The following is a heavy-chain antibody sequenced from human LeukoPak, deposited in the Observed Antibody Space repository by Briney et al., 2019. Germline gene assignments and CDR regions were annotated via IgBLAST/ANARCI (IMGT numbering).Heavy chain of an antibody. CDR3: ARVGYSDFWSGYYWDY. CDR1: GFTFSRYS. Sequence: GGSLRLSCAASGFTFSRYSMNWVRQAPWKGLEWISYISSSGTTIYYADSVQGRFIISRDNARNSLYLQMNSLRAEDTAVYYCARVGYSDFWSGYYWDYWGQGTLATVSS. V-gene: IGHV3-48*01. D-gene: IGHD3-3*01. J-gene: IGHJ4*02. CDR2: ISSSGTTI.